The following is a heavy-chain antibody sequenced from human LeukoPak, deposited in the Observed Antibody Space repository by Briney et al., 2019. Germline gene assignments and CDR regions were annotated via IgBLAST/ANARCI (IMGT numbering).Heavy chain of an antibody. CDR1: GGSISSSSYY. CDR2: IYYSGST. Sequence: SETLSLTCTVSGGSISSSSYYWGWIRQPPGKGLEWMGSIYYSGSTYYNPSLKSRVTISVDTSKNQFSLKLSSVTAADTAVYYCASRRNFYYELDYWGQGTLVTVSS. CDR3: ASRRNFYYELDY. V-gene: IGHV4-39*01. J-gene: IGHJ4*02. D-gene: IGHD3-3*01.